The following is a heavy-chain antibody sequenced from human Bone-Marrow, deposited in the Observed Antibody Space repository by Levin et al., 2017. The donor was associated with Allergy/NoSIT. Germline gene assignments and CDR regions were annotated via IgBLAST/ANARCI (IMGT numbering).Heavy chain of an antibody. Sequence: GGSLRLSCSASGFTFKIYGMHWVRQAPGKGLEWLTFISYDGSSLDQVESVRGRFTVSRDNSQNILYLEMNSLRAEDTAVYYCAKDHYYYDVSGYLDNWGQGTLLTVSS. CDR1: GFTFKIYG. V-gene: IGHV3-30*02. D-gene: IGHD3-22*01. CDR2: ISYDGSSL. J-gene: IGHJ4*02. CDR3: AKDHYYYDVSGYLDN.